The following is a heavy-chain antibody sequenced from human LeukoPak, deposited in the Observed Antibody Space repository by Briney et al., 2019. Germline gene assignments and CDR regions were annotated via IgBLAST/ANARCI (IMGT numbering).Heavy chain of an antibody. V-gene: IGHV3-11*01. CDR2: ISDSGTTT. D-gene: IGHD3-22*01. J-gene: IGHJ4*02. CDR1: GFTFSDYY. Sequence: PGGSLRLSCAVSGFTFSDYYMSWIRQAPRKGLEWVSFISDSGTTTYYADSVKGRLTISRDNAKNSLYLQMNSLRAEDTAVYYCAKAPLYYYDSSGYWDDYWGQGTLVTVSS. CDR3: AKAPLYYYDSSGYWDDY.